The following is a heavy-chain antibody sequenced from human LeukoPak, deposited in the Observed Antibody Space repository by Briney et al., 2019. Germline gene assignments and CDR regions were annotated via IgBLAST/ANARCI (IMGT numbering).Heavy chain of an antibody. CDR3: ARAFSSSVSDAFDI. CDR2: ISPRGGST. V-gene: IGHV1-46*01. D-gene: IGHD6-13*01. J-gene: IGHJ3*02. Sequence: ASVKVSCKASGYTFTSYGISWVRQAPGQGLEWMGMISPRGGSTSFAQKIQDRVTMTRDTSTSTICMELSSLRSEDTAVYYCARAFSSSVSDAFDIWGPGTMVIVSS. CDR1: GYTFTSYG.